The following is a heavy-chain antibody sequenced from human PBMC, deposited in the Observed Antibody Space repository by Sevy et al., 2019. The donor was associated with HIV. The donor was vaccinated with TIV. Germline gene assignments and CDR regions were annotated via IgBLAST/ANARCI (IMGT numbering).Heavy chain of an antibody. CDR3: AKGGYCSSTSCYFHP. CDR2: ISGSCGSA. CDR1: GITFSSHA. D-gene: IGHD2-2*01. V-gene: IGHV3-23*01. Sequence: GGSLRLSCAASGITFSSHAMSWVRQAPGKGLEWVSTISGSCGSAYYADPVKGRFTISRDNSKNTLYLQMISLRVEDTAIYYCAKGGYCSSTSCYFHPWGQGTLVTVSS. J-gene: IGHJ5*02.